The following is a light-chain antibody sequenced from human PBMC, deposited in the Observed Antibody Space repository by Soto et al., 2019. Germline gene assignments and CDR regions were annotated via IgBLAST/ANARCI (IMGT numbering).Light chain of an antibody. CDR3: QQYSSLWT. Sequence: IHPSPSPTTLTASVGDSLTISCRARQTVRTYLAWYQQKPGKAPKILIFQASTLESGVPSRFSGSGSGTEFTLTISSLQPDDVATYYCQQYSSLWTFGQGTKVDIK. J-gene: IGKJ1*01. CDR1: QTVRTY. CDR2: QAS. V-gene: IGKV1-5*03.